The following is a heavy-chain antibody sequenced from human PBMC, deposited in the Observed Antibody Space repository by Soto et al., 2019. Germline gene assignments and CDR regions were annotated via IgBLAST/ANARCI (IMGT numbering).Heavy chain of an antibody. J-gene: IGHJ4*02. CDR1: GGSISSSGYY. Sequence: PSETLSLTCTVSGGSISSSGYYWGWIRQPPGKGLEWIGSIYYSGSTYYKPSLKSRVTISVDTSKNKFPLKLSSVTAADTAVYYCAREGYMSPFDYWGQGTLVTVSS. CDR3: AREGYMSPFDY. D-gene: IGHD5-12*01. CDR2: IYYSGST. V-gene: IGHV4-39*06.